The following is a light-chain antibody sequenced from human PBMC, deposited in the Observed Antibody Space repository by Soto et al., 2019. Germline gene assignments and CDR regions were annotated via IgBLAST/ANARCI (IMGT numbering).Light chain of an antibody. V-gene: IGKV1-5*01. J-gene: IGKJ1*01. Sequence: DIQISQSPSTLSASVEDRVTITCRASQSISSWLAWDQQKPGKAPKLLIYDASSLESGVPSRFSGSGSGTEFTLTISSLQPDDFATYYCQQYNSYWTFGQGTKVDIK. CDR1: QSISSW. CDR2: DAS. CDR3: QQYNSYWT.